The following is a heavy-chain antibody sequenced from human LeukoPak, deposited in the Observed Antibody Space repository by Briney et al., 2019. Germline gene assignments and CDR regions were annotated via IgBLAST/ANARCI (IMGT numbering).Heavy chain of an antibody. CDR2: ISGSGGST. CDR1: GFTFSSYA. J-gene: IGHJ4*02. D-gene: IGHD6-19*01. Sequence: GGSLRLSCAASGFTFSSYAMSWVRQAPGKGLEWVSAISGSGGSTYYADSVKGRFTISRDNAKNSLYLQMNSLRAEDTAVYYCARTLYLAVAGTGVDYWGQGTLVTVSS. V-gene: IGHV3-23*01. CDR3: ARTLYLAVAGTGVDY.